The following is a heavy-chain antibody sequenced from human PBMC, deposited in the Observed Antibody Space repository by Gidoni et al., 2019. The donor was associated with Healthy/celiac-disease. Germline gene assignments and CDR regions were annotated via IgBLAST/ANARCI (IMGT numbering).Heavy chain of an antibody. CDR2: INHSGST. V-gene: IGHV4-34*01. CDR3: ARGLRPRYFDY. Sequence: QVQLQQWGAGLLKPSETLSLTCAVYGGSFSGYYWSWIRHPPGKGLEWIGEINHSGSTNYNPSLKSRVTISVDTSKNQFSLKLSSVTAADTAVYYCARGLRPRYFDYWGQGTLVTVSS. J-gene: IGHJ4*02. CDR1: GGSFSGYY.